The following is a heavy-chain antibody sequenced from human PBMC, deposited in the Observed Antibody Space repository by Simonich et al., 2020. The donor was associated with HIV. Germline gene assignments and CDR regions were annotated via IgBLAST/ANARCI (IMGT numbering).Heavy chain of an antibody. CDR1: GVTFRSYA. CDR2: ISYYGSNK. CDR3: ASGGSISSVWADDY. D-gene: IGHD3-16*01. V-gene: IGHV3-30*07. Sequence: QVQLVESGGGVVQPGRSLRLSCAASGVTFRSYAMHWVRQAPGKGLEWVAVISYYGSNKYYADSVKGRFTISRDNSKNTLYLQMNSLRAEDTAVYYCASGGSISSVWADDYWGQGTLVTVSS. J-gene: IGHJ4*02.